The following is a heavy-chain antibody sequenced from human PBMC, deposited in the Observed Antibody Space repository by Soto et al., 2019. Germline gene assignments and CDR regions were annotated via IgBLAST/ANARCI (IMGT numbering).Heavy chain of an antibody. D-gene: IGHD3-22*01. V-gene: IGHV1-69*08. J-gene: IGHJ6*02. Sequence: QVQLVQSGAEVKKPGSSVKVSCKASGGTFSSYTIIWVRQAPGQGLEWMGRIIPILGIANYAQKFQGRVTITADKSTSTAYMELSSLRSEDTAVSYCARDRDYDSSGYYPYYYGMDVWGQGTTVTVSS. CDR3: ARDRDYDSSGYYPYYYGMDV. CDR1: GGTFSSYT. CDR2: IIPILGIA.